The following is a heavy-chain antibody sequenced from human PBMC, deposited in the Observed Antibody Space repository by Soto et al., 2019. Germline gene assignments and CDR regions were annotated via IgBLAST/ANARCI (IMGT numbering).Heavy chain of an antibody. Sequence: QEQLVESGGGVVQPGRSLRLSCATSGFTFDSYGMHWVRQAPGKGLEWVAVVSYDGSKTYYADSVRGRFTISRDNSRNTVYLQMNSLSPEDTAVYYWAKGVATIRGYYYGLDVWGQGTTVTVSS. D-gene: IGHD5-12*01. J-gene: IGHJ6*02. V-gene: IGHV3-30*18. CDR2: VSYDGSKT. CDR3: AKGVATIRGYYYGLDV. CDR1: GFTFDSYG.